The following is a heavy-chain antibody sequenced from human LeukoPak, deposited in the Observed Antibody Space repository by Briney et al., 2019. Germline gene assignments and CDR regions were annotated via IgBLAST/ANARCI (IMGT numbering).Heavy chain of an antibody. CDR2: IYTSGST. CDR3: ARDVSPPGGVSYNWFDP. D-gene: IGHD2-8*02. V-gene: IGHV4-4*07. Sequence: SETLSLTCTVSGGSISSYYWSWIRQPAGKGLEWIGRIYTSGSTNYNPSLKSRVTMSVDTSKNQFSLKLSSVTAADTAVYYCARDVSPPGGVSYNWFDPWGQGTLVTISS. J-gene: IGHJ5*02. CDR1: GGSISSYY.